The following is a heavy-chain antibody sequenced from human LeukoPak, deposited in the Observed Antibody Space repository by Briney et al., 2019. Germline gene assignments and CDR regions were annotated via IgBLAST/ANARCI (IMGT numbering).Heavy chain of an antibody. J-gene: IGHJ5*02. CDR3: ARGPRIGNYYGSVTYSFDP. D-gene: IGHD3-10*01. CDR2: INHSGST. Sequence: SETLSLTCAVYGGSFSGYYWSWIRQPPGKGLEWIGEINHSGSTNYNPSLKSRVTISVDTSKNQFSLKLSSVTAADTAVYYCARGPRIGNYYGSVTYSFDPWGQGTLVTVSS. V-gene: IGHV4-34*01. CDR1: GGSFSGYY.